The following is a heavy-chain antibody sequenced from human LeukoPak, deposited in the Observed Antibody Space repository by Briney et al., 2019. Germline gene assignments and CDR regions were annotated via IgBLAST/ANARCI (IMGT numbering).Heavy chain of an antibody. CDR1: GFTFSSYA. CDR3: PRDRRAPNDAFDI. J-gene: IGHJ3*02. CDR2: ISYDGSNK. Sequence: PGGSLRLSCAASGFTFSSYAMHWIRQAPGKGLEWVAVISYDGSNKYYADSVKGRFTISRDNSKNTLYLQMNSLRAEDTAVYYFPRDRRAPNDAFDIWGQGTMVTVSS. V-gene: IGHV3-30*04.